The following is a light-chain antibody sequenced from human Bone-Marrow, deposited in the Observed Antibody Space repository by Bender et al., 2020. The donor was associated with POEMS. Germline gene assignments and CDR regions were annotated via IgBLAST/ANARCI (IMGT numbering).Light chain of an antibody. V-gene: IGLV2-8*01. CDR2: EVT. CDR1: RSDVGGYNY. J-gene: IGLJ1*01. Sequence: QSALTQPASVSGSPGQSITISCTGTRSDVGGYNYVSWYQQHPGKAPKLMIYEVTKRPSGVPDRFSGSKSGNTASLTVSGLQAEDEADYYCSSYAGSYSYVFGTGTKVTVL. CDR3: SSYAGSYSYV.